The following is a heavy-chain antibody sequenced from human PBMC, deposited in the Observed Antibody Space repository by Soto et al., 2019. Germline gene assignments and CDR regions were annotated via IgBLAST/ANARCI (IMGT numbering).Heavy chain of an antibody. CDR1: GYSFTSYW. CDR3: ARQRSSSFYYYYGMDV. V-gene: IGHV5-10-1*01. J-gene: IGHJ6*02. CDR2: IDPSDSYT. D-gene: IGHD6-6*01. Sequence: GESVKISCXGSGYSFTSYWISWVRQMPGKGLEWMGRIDPSDSYTNYSPSFQGHVTISADKSISTAYLQWSSLKASDTAMYYCARQRSSSFYYYYGMDVWGQGTTVTVSS.